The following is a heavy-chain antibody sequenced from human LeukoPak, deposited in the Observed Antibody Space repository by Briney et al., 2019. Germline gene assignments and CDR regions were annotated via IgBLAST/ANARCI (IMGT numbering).Heavy chain of an antibody. J-gene: IGHJ3*02. CDR2: ISYDGSNK. D-gene: IGHD3-9*01. CDR1: RFTFSTYG. Sequence: PGGSLRLSCAASRFTFSTYGMHWVRQAPGKGLEWVAVISYDGSNKYYADSVKGRFTISRDNSKNTLYLQMNSLRAEDTAVYYCARDSAILTGYYVDAFDIWGQGTMVTVSS. CDR3: ARDSAILTGYYVDAFDI. V-gene: IGHV3-30*19.